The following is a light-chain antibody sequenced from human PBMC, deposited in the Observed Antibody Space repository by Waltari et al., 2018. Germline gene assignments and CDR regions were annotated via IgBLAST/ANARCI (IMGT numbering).Light chain of an antibody. V-gene: IGLV2-14*01. Sequence: QSALTQPASVSGSPGQSLTISCTGTSSDIGGYRYVSWYQQHPGKAPKLMIYDVSKRPSGVSNRFSGSKSGNTASLTISGLQAEDEADYYCSSYTSSSTYVFGTGTKVTVL. J-gene: IGLJ1*01. CDR3: SSYTSSSTYV. CDR2: DVS. CDR1: SSDIGGYRY.